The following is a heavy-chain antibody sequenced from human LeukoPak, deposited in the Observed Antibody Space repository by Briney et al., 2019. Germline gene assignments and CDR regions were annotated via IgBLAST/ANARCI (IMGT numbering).Heavy chain of an antibody. Sequence: ASVKVSCKASGYTFTGYYMHWVRQAPGQGLEWMGWINPNSGGTNYAQKFQGRVTMTRDTSISTAYMELSSLRSEDMAVYYCARERLDSSGYYYDYWGQGTLVTVSS. J-gene: IGHJ4*02. CDR2: INPNSGGT. V-gene: IGHV1-2*02. CDR1: GYTFTGYY. CDR3: ARERLDSSGYYYDY. D-gene: IGHD3-22*01.